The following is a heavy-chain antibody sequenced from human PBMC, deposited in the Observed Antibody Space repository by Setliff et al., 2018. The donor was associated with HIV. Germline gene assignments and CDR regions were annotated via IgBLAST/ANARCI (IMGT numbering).Heavy chain of an antibody. CDR2: ITPDSGVT. J-gene: IGHJ3*01. Sequence: VASVKVSCKASGYTFSSHGISWLRQAPGQGLEWMGWITPDSGVTKYAQKLLGRITMTTDTSANTVYMELRTLRSDDTAVYYCARRGTGWGQGTMVTVSS. V-gene: IGHV1-18*01. CDR3: ARRGTG. D-gene: IGHD1-1*01. CDR1: GYTFSSHG.